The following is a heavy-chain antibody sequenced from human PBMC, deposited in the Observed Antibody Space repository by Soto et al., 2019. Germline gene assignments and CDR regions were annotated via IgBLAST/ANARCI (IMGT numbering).Heavy chain of an antibody. V-gene: IGHV3-7*01. J-gene: IGHJ4*02. D-gene: IGHD1-26*01. CDR3: ARDFVASGSHDY. Sequence: EVQLVESGGVLVQPGGSLRLSCAVSGFAFRTYWMTWVRQAPGKGLEWVGNIRPDGSDTYYGASVKGRFTISRDNAENSMSLQMNSLRAEDTAVYFCARDFVASGSHDYWGQGTLVTVSS. CDR2: IRPDGSDT. CDR1: GFAFRTYW.